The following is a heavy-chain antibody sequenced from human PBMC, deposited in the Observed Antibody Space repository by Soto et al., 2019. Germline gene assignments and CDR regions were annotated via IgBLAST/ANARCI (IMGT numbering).Heavy chain of an antibody. Sequence: QITLKESGPTLVKPTETLTLTCTLFGISINTGGVGVAWIRQPPGKAPEWLALLYWNDDEWYSRSLRYRLSVEKDTSKNQVVLTRPHMDPMDTGTYDCAKRRALSNNLRFDRWGQGALVTVSS. CDR3: AKRRALSNNLRFDR. V-gene: IGHV2-5*01. J-gene: IGHJ4*02. D-gene: IGHD1-1*01. CDR1: GISINTGGVG. CDR2: LYWNDDE.